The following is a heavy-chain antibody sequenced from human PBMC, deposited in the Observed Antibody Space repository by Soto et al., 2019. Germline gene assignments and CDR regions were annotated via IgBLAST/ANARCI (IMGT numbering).Heavy chain of an antibody. Sequence: GGSLRLSCAASGFTFSSYAMSWVRQAPGKGLEWVSAISGSGGSTYYADSVKGRFTISRDNSKNTLYLQMNSLRAEDTAVYYCAKALQLWADYYYYYGMDVWGQGTTVTVSS. CDR1: GFTFSSYA. CDR3: AKALQLWADYYYYYGMDV. CDR2: ISGSGGST. J-gene: IGHJ6*02. D-gene: IGHD5-18*01. V-gene: IGHV3-23*01.